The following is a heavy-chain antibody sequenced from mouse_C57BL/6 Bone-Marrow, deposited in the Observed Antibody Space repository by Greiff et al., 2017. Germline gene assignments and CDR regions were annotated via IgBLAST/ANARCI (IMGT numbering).Heavy chain of an antibody. D-gene: IGHD1-1*01. Sequence: VQLQQSGPVLVKPGASVKMSCKASGYTFTDYYMNWVKQSHGKSLEWIGAINPYNGGTSYNQKFKGKATLTVDKSSSTAYMELNSLTSEDSAVYYCASGGPVVVAHFDYWGQGTTLTVSS. V-gene: IGHV1-19*01. CDR2: INPYNGGT. J-gene: IGHJ2*01. CDR1: GYTFTDYY. CDR3: ASGGPVVVAHFDY.